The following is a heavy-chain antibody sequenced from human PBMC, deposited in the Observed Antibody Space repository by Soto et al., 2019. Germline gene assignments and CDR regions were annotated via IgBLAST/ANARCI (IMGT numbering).Heavy chain of an antibody. J-gene: IGHJ5*02. CDR2: IIPIFGTA. CDR1: GGTFSSYA. D-gene: IGHD3-10*01. V-gene: IGHV1-69*06. CDR3: PPHGGVRGVIGPGWFDP. Sequence: QVQLVQSGAEVKKPGSSVKVSCKASGGTFSSYAISWVRQAPGQGLEWMGGIIPIFGTANYAQKFQGRVTITADKSTSTAYMALSSLRSQDTAVYYCPPHGGVRGVIGPGWFDPGRQGTLVTVSS.